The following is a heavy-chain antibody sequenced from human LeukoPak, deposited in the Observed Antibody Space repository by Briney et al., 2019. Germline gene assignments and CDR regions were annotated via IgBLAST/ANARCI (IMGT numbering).Heavy chain of an antibody. J-gene: IGHJ4*02. CDR2: ISAYNGNT. CDR3: AREGYSSGWLCH. Sequence: ASVKVSCKASGGTFSSSGISWVRQAPGQGLEWMGWISAYNGNTNYAQKLQGRVTMTTDTSTSTAYMELRSLRSDDTAVYYCAREGYSSGWLCHWGQGTLVTVSS. V-gene: IGHV1-18*01. CDR1: GGTFSSSG. D-gene: IGHD6-19*01.